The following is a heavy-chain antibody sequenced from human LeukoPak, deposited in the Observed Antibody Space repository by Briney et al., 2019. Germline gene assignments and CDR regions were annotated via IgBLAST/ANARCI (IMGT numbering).Heavy chain of an antibody. CDR2: INPNSGGT. V-gene: IGHV1-2*02. CDR3: ARDGGVMVRGVNNWFDP. J-gene: IGHJ5*02. CDR1: GYTFTGYY. D-gene: IGHD3-10*01. Sequence: ASVKVSCKASGYTFTGYYMHWVRQAPGQGLEWMGWINPNSGGTNYAQKFQGRVTMTRDTSISTAYMELSRLRSDDTAVYYCARDGGVMVRGVNNWFDPWGQGTLVTVSS.